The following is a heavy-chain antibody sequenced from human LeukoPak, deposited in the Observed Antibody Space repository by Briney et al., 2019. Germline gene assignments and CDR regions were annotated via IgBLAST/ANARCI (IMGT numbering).Heavy chain of an antibody. CDR2: IYPGDSDT. J-gene: IGHJ4*02. CDR1: GYSFTSYW. D-gene: IGHD3-10*01. V-gene: IGHV5-51*01. Sequence: GESLKISCQGSGYSFTSYWIGWVRQMPGKGLEWMGIIYPGDSDTRYSPPFQGQVTISADKSISTAYLQWSSLKASDTAMYYCARQRYYYGSGSYPNDYWGQGTLVTVSS. CDR3: ARQRYYYGSGSYPNDY.